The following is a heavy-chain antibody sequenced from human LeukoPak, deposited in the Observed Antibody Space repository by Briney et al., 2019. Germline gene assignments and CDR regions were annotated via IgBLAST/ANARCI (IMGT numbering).Heavy chain of an antibody. D-gene: IGHD4/OR15-4a*01. Sequence: GGSLRLSCAASGFTFSRYWMSWVRQAPGKGLEWVANMKEDGSEIYYVDSVKGRFTISRDNVKNSLYLQMRSLRAEDTAVYHCARVSTAYNDYEEVPEYFQYWGQGTLVTVSS. CDR3: ARVSTAYNDYEEVPEYFQY. J-gene: IGHJ1*01. CDR2: MKEDGSEI. V-gene: IGHV3-7*01. CDR1: GFTFSRYW.